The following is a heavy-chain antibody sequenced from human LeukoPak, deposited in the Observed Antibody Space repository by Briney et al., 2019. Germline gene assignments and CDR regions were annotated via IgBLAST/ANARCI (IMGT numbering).Heavy chain of an antibody. CDR1: GYTFTDYY. CDR2: INPNSGGT. V-gene: IGHV1-2*02. Sequence: ASVKVSCKASGYTFTDYYMHWVRQAPGQGLQWMGCINPNSGGTKYAQKFQGRVTMTRDTSINTAYMELSSLRFDDTAVYYCARGATAGRFSLRPTGAYYMDVWGKGTTVTVSS. CDR3: ARGATAGRFSLRPTGAYYMDV. D-gene: IGHD6-13*01. J-gene: IGHJ6*03.